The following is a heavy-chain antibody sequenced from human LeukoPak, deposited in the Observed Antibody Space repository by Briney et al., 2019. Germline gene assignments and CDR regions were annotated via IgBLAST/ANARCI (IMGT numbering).Heavy chain of an antibody. V-gene: IGHV1-2*02. CDR2: INPNRGGT. CDR1: GYTFTGFY. D-gene: IGHD3-10*01. J-gene: IGHJ4*02. Sequence: ASVKVSCKASGYTFTGFYMHWVRQASGQGLEWMGWINPNRGGTNYAQKFQGRVTMTRDTSISTAYMELSRLRSDDTAVYYCATGTLVRGLGDWGQGTLVTVSS. CDR3: ATGTLVRGLGD.